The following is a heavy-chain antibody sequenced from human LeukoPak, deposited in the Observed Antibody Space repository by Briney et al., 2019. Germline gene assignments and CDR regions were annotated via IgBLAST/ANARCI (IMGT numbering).Heavy chain of an antibody. J-gene: IGHJ4*02. CDR2: IYYSGST. D-gene: IGHD2-15*01. CDR1: GGSISSSSYY. CDR3: VRRSDLTTNVDY. V-gene: IGHV4-39*01. Sequence: PSETLSLTCTVSGGSISSSSYYWGWIRQPPGKGLEWIGNIYYSGSTYYNPSLQSRVTISVDTSKNQFSLKLSSVTAADTAVYYCVRRSDLTTNVDYWGQGTLATVSS.